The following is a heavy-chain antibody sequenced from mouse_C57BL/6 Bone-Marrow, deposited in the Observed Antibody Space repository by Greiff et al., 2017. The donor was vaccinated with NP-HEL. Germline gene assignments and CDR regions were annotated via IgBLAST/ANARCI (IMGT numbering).Heavy chain of an antibody. D-gene: IGHD1-1*02. CDR3: ARQTTVVAY. J-gene: IGHJ3*01. Sequence: EVQLVESGGDLVKPGGSLKLSCAASGFTFSSYGMSWVRQTPDKRLEWVATISSGGSYTYYPDSVKGRFTISRDNAKNTLYLQMSSLKSEDTAMYYCARQTTVVAYWGQGTLVTVSA. CDR2: ISSGGSYT. V-gene: IGHV5-6*01. CDR1: GFTFSSYG.